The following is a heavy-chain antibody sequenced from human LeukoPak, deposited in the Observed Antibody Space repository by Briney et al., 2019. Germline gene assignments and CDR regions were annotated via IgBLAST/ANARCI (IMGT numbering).Heavy chain of an antibody. CDR1: GYIFTSYG. Sequence: ASVKVSCKASGYIFTSYGINWVRQAPGQGLEWMGWISSYNGNTHYAQILQGRVTMTTDTSTSTAYMELRSLRSDDTAVYYCAKAGPPIHYYYMDVWGEGTTVTVSS. CDR2: ISSYNGNT. J-gene: IGHJ6*03. V-gene: IGHV1-18*01. CDR3: AKAGPPIHYYYMDV.